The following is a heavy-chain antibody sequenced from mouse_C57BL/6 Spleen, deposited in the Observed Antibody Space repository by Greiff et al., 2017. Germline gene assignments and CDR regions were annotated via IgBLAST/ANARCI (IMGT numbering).Heavy chain of an antibody. CDR1: GYAFSSYW. CDR2: IYPGDGDT. Sequence: QVQLQQSGAELVKPGASVKISCKASGYAFSSYWMNWVKQRPGKGLEWIGQIYPGDGDTNYNGKFKGKATLTADTSSSTAYMQLSSLTSEDSAVYFCARRTTVVEYFDVWGTGTTVTVSS. J-gene: IGHJ1*03. CDR3: ARRTTVVEYFDV. D-gene: IGHD1-1*01. V-gene: IGHV1-80*01.